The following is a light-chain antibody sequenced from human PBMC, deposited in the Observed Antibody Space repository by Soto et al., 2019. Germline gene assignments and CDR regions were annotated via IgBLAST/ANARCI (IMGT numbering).Light chain of an antibody. CDR2: KTS. CDR1: QSITIW. CDR3: QNYNSPPWT. J-gene: IGKJ1*01. Sequence: DIQMTQSPSTLSASVGDRVTITCRASQSITIWLAWYQQKPGKAPNLLIYKTSSLESGVPSRFSGSGSGTEFTLTISSLQPDDFATYYCQNYNSPPWTFGQGTKVEIK. V-gene: IGKV1-5*03.